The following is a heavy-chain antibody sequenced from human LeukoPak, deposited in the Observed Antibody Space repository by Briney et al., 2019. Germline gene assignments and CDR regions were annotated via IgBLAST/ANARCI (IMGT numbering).Heavy chain of an antibody. CDR2: IGIDSGNT. J-gene: IGHJ4*02. Sequence: GGSLRLSCADSGFTFSDYSMNWVRQAPGKGLEWISYIGIDSGNTNYADSVKGRFTISGDKAKNSLYLQMNSLRVEDTAVYYCARDYKYAFDNWGQGTLVTVSS. CDR1: GFTFSDYS. CDR3: ARDYKYAFDN. D-gene: IGHD5-24*01. V-gene: IGHV3-48*01.